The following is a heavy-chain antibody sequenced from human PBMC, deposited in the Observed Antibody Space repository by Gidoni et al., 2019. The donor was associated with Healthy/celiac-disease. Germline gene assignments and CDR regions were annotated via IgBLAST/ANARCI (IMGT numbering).Heavy chain of an antibody. CDR2: INAGNGNT. J-gene: IGHJ5*02. D-gene: IGHD3-10*01. Sequence: QVQLVQSGAEVKKPGASVKVSCKASGYNFTSYAMHWVRQAPGQRLEWMGWINAGNGNTKYSQKFQGRVTITRDTSASTAYMELSSLRSEDTAVYYCAREVLWFGELGVASYNWFDPWGQGTLVTVSS. CDR3: AREVLWFGELGVASYNWFDP. V-gene: IGHV1-3*01. CDR1: GYNFTSYA.